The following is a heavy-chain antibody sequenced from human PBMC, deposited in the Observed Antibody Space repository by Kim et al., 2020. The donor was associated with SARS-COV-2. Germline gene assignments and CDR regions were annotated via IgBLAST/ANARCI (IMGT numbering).Heavy chain of an antibody. J-gene: IGHJ4*01. D-gene: IGHD4-17*01. CDR2: IYDSGST. CDR1: GGSITSAGYY. V-gene: IGHV4-31*03. CDR3: ARGGGDYAALPFDY. Sequence: SETLSLTCTVSGGSITSAGYYWSWIRQHPGKGLEWIGYIYDSGSTFYNPSLKSRITISLDTSRNQFSLKLSSVTAADSAVYYCARGGGDYAALPFDYWG.